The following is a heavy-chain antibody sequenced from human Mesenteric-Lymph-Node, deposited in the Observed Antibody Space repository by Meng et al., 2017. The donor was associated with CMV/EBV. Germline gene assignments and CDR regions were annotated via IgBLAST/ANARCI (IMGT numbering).Heavy chain of an antibody. CDR1: GGSFSGYY. CDR2: INHSGST. J-gene: IGHJ4*02. V-gene: IGHV4-34*01. D-gene: IGHD3-9*01. Sequence: QVQFHQWGGGLLKPSETLPVTCAVYGGSFSGYYWNWIRQSPEKGLEWIGEINHSGSTTYNPSFTSRIIISVDTSTNQISLNMSSVTAADTAVYYCARGSSYDILTGYFDYWGQGALVTVSS. CDR3: ARGSSYDILTGYFDY.